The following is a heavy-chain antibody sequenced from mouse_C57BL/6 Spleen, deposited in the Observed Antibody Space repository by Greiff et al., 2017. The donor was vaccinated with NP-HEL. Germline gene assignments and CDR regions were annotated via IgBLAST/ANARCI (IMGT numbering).Heavy chain of an antibody. Sequence: EVKLQQSGPELVKPGASVKISCKASGYTFTDYYMNWVKQSHGKSLEWIGDINPNNGGTSYNQKFKGKATLTVDKSSSTAYMELRSLTSEDSAVYYCARRGTDLYYFDYWGQGTTLTVSS. J-gene: IGHJ2*01. D-gene: IGHD3-3*01. CDR2: INPNNGGT. CDR1: GYTFTDYY. CDR3: ARRGTDLYYFDY. V-gene: IGHV1-26*01.